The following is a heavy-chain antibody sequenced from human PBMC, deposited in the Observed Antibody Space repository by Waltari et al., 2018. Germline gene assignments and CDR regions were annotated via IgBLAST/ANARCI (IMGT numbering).Heavy chain of an antibody. D-gene: IGHD6-6*01. CDR1: GGSFSGYY. CDR3: AISIAAHPPNYYYYGMDV. Sequence: QVQLQQWGAGLLKPSETLSLTCAVYGGSFSGYYWSWIRQPPGKGLEWIGEINHSGSTNYNPSLKSRVTISVYTSKNQFSLKLSSVTAADTAVYYCAISIAAHPPNYYYYGMDVWGQGTTVTVSS. V-gene: IGHV4-34*01. CDR2: INHSGST. J-gene: IGHJ6*02.